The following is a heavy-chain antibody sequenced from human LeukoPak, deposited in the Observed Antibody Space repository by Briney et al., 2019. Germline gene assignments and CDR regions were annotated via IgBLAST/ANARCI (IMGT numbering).Heavy chain of an antibody. CDR3: ARGGQLKSNDY. J-gene: IGHJ4*02. Sequence: GSLRPPCATFGFNLSSLCQKRVPQASGKGPEWVSSISSSSYIYYADSVKGRFTISRDNAKNSLYLQMNSLRAEDTAVYYCARGGQLKSNDYWGQGTLVTVSS. CDR2: ISSSSYI. V-gene: IGHV3-21*01. D-gene: IGHD6-6*01. CDR1: GFNLSSLC.